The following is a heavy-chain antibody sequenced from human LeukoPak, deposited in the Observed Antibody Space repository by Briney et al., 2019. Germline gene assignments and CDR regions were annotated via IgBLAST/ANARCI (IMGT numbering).Heavy chain of an antibody. CDR3: ASSYATYHYYYMDV. CDR1: GFTFSSYW. V-gene: IGHV3-7*01. CDR2: IKQDGSEK. Sequence: PGGSLRLSCAASGFTFSSYWMSWVRQAPGKGLEWVANIKQDGSEKYYVDSVKGRFTISRDNAKNSLYLQMNSLRAEDTAVYYCASSYATYHYYYMDVWGKGTTVTVSS. D-gene: IGHD2-2*01. J-gene: IGHJ6*03.